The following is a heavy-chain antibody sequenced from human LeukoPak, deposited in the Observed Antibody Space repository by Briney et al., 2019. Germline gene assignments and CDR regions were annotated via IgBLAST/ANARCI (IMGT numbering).Heavy chain of an antibody. CDR1: GFTFRSYW. D-gene: IGHD5-18*01. V-gene: IGHV3-7*03. CDR2: IKEDGSEK. J-gene: IGHJ4*02. CDR3: ARDHNYGSDC. Sequence: PGGSLRLSCAASGFTFRSYWMSWVRQAPGKGLEWVANIKEDGSEKYYVDSVKGRFTISRDSAKNSLYLQMNSLRVEDTAVYYCARDHNYGSDCWGQGTLVTVSS.